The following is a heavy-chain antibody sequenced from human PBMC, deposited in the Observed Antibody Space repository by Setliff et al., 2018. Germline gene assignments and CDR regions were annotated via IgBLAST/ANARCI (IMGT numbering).Heavy chain of an antibody. Sequence: ASVKLSCKASGGTFSSYAISWVRQAPGQGLEWMGGIIPIFGTANYAQKFQGRVTITADESTSTAYMELSSLRSEDTAVYYCARVLEPNYDILTGYYYYYYYGIDVWGQGTTVTVSS. CDR2: IIPIFGTA. CDR3: ARVLEPNYDILTGYYYYYYYGIDV. V-gene: IGHV1-69*13. CDR1: GGTFSSYA. J-gene: IGHJ6*02. D-gene: IGHD3-9*01.